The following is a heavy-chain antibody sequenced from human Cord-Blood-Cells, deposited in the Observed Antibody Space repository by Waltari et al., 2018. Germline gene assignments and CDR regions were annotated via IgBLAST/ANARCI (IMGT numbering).Heavy chain of an antibody. Sequence: QLQLQESGPGLVKPSETLSLTCTVSGGSISSSSYYWGWIRQPPGKGLEWIGSIYYSGSTYSNPSLKSRVTISVDTSKNQFSLKLSSVTAADTAVYYCARHREGQWLKNWGQGTLVTVSS. J-gene: IGHJ4*02. CDR1: GGSISSSSYY. D-gene: IGHD6-19*01. CDR3: ARHREGQWLKN. CDR2: IYYSGST. V-gene: IGHV4-39*01.